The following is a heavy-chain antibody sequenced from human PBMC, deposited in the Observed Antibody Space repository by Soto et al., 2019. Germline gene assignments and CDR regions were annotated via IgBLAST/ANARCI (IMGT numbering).Heavy chain of an antibody. V-gene: IGHV3-33*01. J-gene: IGHJ3*02. CDR2: IWYDGSNK. Sequence: QVQLVESGGGVVQPGRSLRLSCAASGFTFSSYGMHWVRQAPGKGLEWVAVIWYDGSNKYYADSVKGRFTISRDNSKNTLYLQMNSLRAEDTAVYYCARDLTVAPTADAFDIWGQGTMVTVSS. CDR3: ARDLTVAPTADAFDI. D-gene: IGHD4-17*01. CDR1: GFTFSSYG.